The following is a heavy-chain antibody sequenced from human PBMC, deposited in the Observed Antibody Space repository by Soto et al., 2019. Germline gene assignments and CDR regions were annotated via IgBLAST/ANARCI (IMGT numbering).Heavy chain of an antibody. CDR3: AKEYCSGGSCYNDAFDI. D-gene: IGHD2-15*01. V-gene: IGHV3-23*01. Sequence: GGSLRLSCAASGFTFSSYAMSWVRRAPGKGLEWVSTISGSGANTFYADSVKGRFTISRDNSKNTLYLQMNSLRAEDTAVYYCAKEYCSGGSCYNDAFDIWGQGTMVTVSS. CDR1: GFTFSSYA. J-gene: IGHJ3*02. CDR2: ISGSGANT.